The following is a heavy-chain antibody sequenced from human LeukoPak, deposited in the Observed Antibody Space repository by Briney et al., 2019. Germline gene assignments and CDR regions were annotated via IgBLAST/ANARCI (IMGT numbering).Heavy chain of an antibody. V-gene: IGHV3-74*01. CDR2: INSDGSWT. D-gene: IGHD2-2*01. CDR1: GNYW. CDR3: VSFYETY. J-gene: IGHJ4*02. Sequence: PGGSLRLSCAASGNYWMHWVRHAPGKGLVWVSHINSDGSWTSYADSVKGRFTISKGNAKNTVYLQMNNLRAEDTAVYYCVSFYETYWGRGTLVTVSS.